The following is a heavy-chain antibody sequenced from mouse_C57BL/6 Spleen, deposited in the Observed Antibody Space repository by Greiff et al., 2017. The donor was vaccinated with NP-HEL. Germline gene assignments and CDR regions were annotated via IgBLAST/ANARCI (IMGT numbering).Heavy chain of an antibody. V-gene: IGHV1-53*01. D-gene: IGHD1-1*01. CDR2: INPSNGGT. Sequence: QVQLQQPGTELVKPGASVKLSCKASGYTFTSYWMHWVKQRPGQGLEWIGNINPSNGGTNYNEKFKSKATLTVDKSSSTAYMQLSSLTSEDSAVYYGARGDLDYYGSDYWGQGTTLTVSA. CDR3: ARGDLDYYGSDY. J-gene: IGHJ2*01. CDR1: GYTFTSYW.